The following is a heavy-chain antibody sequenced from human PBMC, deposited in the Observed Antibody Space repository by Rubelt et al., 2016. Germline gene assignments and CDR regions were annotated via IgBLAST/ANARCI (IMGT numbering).Heavy chain of an antibody. J-gene: IGHJ6*02. D-gene: IGHD3-3*02. V-gene: IGHV4-34*01. CDR1: GGSFSGYY. Sequence: QVQQQQWGAGLLKPSETLSLTCAVYGGSFSGYYWSWIRQPPGKGLEWIGEINHSGSTNYNPSLKSRVTISVDTSKNQFSLKLSSVTAADTAVYYCAGGIRAILYYGMDVWGQGTTVTVSS. CDR2: INHSGST. CDR3: AGGIRAILYYGMDV.